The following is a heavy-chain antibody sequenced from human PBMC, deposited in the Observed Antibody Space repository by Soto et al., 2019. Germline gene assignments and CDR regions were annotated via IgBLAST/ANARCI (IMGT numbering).Heavy chain of an antibody. J-gene: IGHJ4*02. Sequence: WGSLRLSCAASGFTFISYAIIFVRHSPFKWLEWVSAISGSGGSTYYADSVEGRFTISRDNSKNTLYLQMNSLRAEDTAVYYCAKDLFPYYYGSGSYYNFDYWGQGTLVTVSS. CDR3: AKDLFPYYYGSGSYYNFDY. CDR2: ISGSGGST. V-gene: IGHV3-23*01. CDR1: GFTFISYA. D-gene: IGHD3-10*01.